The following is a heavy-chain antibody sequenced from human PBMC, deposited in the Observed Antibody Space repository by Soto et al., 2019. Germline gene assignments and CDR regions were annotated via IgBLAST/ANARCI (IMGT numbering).Heavy chain of an antibody. V-gene: IGHV4-30-2*01. CDR2: IYHSGIT. D-gene: IGHD3-9*01. Sequence: SETLSLTFAVSGGSISSGGYSWSWIRQPPGKGLEWIGYIYHSGITYYNPSLKSRVTISVDRSKNPFSLKLSSVPAADTAVYYCASPYYDILTGYPPGDYWGQGTLVTVSS. CDR1: GGSISSGGYS. J-gene: IGHJ4*02. CDR3: ASPYYDILTGYPPGDY.